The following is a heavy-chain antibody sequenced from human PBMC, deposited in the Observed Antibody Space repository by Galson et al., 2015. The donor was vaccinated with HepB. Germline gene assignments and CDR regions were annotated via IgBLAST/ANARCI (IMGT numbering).Heavy chain of an antibody. CDR1: GFTVSSNY. V-gene: IGHV3-53*04. CDR3: ARDRGSSGWTTFDY. J-gene: IGHJ4*02. D-gene: IGHD6-19*01. Sequence: SLRLSCAASGFTVSSNYMSWVRQAPGKGLEWVSVIYSGGSTYYADSVKGRFTISRHNSKNTLYLQMNSLRAEDTAVYYCARDRGSSGWTTFDYWGQGTLVTVSS. CDR2: IYSGGST.